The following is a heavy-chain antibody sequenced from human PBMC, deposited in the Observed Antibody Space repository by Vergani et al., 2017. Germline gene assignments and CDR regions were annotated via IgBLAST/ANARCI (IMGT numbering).Heavy chain of an antibody. Sequence: EVQLVQSGAEVKKPGESLKISCKGSGYSFTSYWIGWVRQMPGKGLEWMGIIYPGDSDTRYSPSFQGQVTISADKSISTAYLQWSSLKASDTAMYYCARHGEDNNCGGDCYSGYYYGMDVWGQGTTVTVSS. CDR1: GYSFTSYW. D-gene: IGHD2-21*02. CDR2: IYPGDSDT. V-gene: IGHV5-51*01. CDR3: ARHGEDNNCGGDCYSGYYYGMDV. J-gene: IGHJ6*02.